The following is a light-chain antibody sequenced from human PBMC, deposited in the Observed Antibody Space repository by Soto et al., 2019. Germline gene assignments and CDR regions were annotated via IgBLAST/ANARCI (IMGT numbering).Light chain of an antibody. Sequence: DIQLTQSPSFLSASVGDRVTLTCRASQGISSFLAWYQQKPGKAPKLLIYAASTLQSGVPSRFSGSGSGTEFTLTISSLQPDDFATYYCQQYNSYGTFGQGTKVDI. CDR2: AAS. V-gene: IGKV1-9*01. CDR1: QGISSF. CDR3: QQYNSYGT. J-gene: IGKJ1*01.